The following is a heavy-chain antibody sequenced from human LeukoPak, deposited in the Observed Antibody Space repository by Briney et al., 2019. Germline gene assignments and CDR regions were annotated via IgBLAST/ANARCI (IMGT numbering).Heavy chain of an antibody. CDR1: GFTFRTYA. CDR2: IKQDGSEK. V-gene: IGHV3-7*01. Sequence: GGSLRLSCAASGFTFRTYAMHWVRQAPGKGLEWVANIKQDGSEKYYVDSVKGRFTISRDNAKNSLYLQMNSLRAEDTAVYYCARDPVATSDYWGRGTLVTVSS. D-gene: IGHD2-21*02. CDR3: ARDPVATSDY. J-gene: IGHJ4*02.